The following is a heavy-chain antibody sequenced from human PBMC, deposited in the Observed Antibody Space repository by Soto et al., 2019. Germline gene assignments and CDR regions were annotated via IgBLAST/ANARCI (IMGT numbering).Heavy chain of an antibody. V-gene: IGHV3-23*01. CDR1: GFTFSSYA. Sequence: GGSLRLSCAASGFTFSSYAMSWVRQAPGKGLEWVSAISGSGGSTYYADSVKGRFTISRDNSKNRLYLQMNSLRAEDTAVYYCAKGRNEGGYYYDSSGLQTWGQGTLVTVSS. CDR2: ISGSGGST. CDR3: AKGRNEGGYYYDSSGLQT. D-gene: IGHD3-22*01. J-gene: IGHJ5*02.